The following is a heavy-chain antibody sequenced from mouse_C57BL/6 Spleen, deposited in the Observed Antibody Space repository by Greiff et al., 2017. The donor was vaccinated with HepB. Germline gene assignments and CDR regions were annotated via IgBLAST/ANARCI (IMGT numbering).Heavy chain of an antibody. D-gene: IGHD2-1*01. V-gene: IGHV1-55*01. CDR3: ARSNGNYDAMDY. Sequence: VQLQQPGAELVKPGASVKMSCKASGYTFTSYWITWVKQRPGQGLEWIGDIYPGSGSTNYNEKFKSKATLTVDTSSSTAYMQRSSLTSEDAAVYYCARSNGNYDAMDYWGPGTSVTVSS. CDR1: GYTFTSYW. CDR2: IYPGSGST. J-gene: IGHJ4*01.